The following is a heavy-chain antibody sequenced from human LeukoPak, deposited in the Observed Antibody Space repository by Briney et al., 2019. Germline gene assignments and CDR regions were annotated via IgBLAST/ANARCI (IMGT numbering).Heavy chain of an antibody. CDR1: GFTFSDYY. J-gene: IGHJ4*02. Sequence: GGSLRLSCAASGFTFSDYYMTWIRQAPGKGLEWVSYISSGSSYTDYADSVKGRFTISRDNAKNSLDLQMNILRAEDTALYYCARARGSIPSSSFDYWGQGALSPSPQ. CDR3: ARARGSIPSSSFDY. D-gene: IGHD6-6*01. CDR2: ISSGSSYT. V-gene: IGHV3-11*06.